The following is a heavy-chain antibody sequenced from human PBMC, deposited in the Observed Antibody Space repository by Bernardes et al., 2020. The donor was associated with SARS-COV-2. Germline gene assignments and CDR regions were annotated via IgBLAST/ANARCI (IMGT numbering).Heavy chain of an antibody. J-gene: IGHJ4*01. Sequence: GSLRLSCAASGFTFSSYAMSWVRQAPGKGLEWVSAISGSGGSTYYADSVKGRFTISRDNSKNTPYLQMNSLRAEDTAVYYCANYPATYCSGGSCYFDYWGHGTLFTVSS. CDR3: ANYPATYCSGGSCYFDY. CDR1: GFTFSSYA. V-gene: IGHV3-23*01. CDR2: ISGSGGST. D-gene: IGHD2-15*01.